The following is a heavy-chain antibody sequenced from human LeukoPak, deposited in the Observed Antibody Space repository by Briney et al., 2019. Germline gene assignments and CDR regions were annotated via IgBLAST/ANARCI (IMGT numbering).Heavy chain of an antibody. V-gene: IGHV4-39*01. CDR2: IYYTGST. J-gene: IGHJ5*02. CDR3: ARHSGSGSLSRPFDP. D-gene: IGHD3-10*01. Sequence: SETLSLTCSVSGASVSSGSFYWGWLRQSPGKGLEWIATIYYTGSTYYDPSLKSRVSISIDTSNSQFSLNVKSVSAADTAVYYCARHSGSGSLSRPFDPWGQGTLVTVTS. CDR1: GASVSSGSFY.